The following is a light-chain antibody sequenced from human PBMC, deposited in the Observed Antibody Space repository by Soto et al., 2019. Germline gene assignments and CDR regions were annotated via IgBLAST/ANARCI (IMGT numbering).Light chain of an antibody. J-gene: IGKJ2*01. Sequence: DIQMTQSPSSLSASVGDRVTITCRASQSISGYLNWYQQKPGEAPKLLIYTASTLQSGVRSRFSGSASGTDFTLTISSLQPEDFATYDWQQSYSTPRTFGQETKLQIK. V-gene: IGKV1-39*01. CDR1: QSISGY. CDR3: QQSYSTPRT. CDR2: TAS.